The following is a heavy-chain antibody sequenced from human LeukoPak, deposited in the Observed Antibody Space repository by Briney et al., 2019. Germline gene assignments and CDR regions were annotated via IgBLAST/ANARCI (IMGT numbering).Heavy chain of an antibody. D-gene: IGHD3-22*01. V-gene: IGHV4-59*01. CDR3: VCLTTADAFDI. J-gene: IGHJ3*02. Sequence: KSSETLSLTCTVSGGSISIYYWSWIRQPPGKGLEWIGYIYDSGSTNYNPSLKSRVTISVDTSKNQFSLKLSSVTAADTAVYYCVCLTTADAFDIWGQGTMVTVSS. CDR2: IYDSGST. CDR1: GGSISIYY.